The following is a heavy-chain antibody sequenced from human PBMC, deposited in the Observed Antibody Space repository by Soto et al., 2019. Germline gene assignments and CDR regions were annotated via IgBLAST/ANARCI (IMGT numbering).Heavy chain of an antibody. Sequence: EVQLVESGGGLVQPGGSLRLSCAASGFTFSNYWMSWVRQAPGKGLEWVANIKQDGSEKDYVDSVKGRFAISRDNAKNSLYLQMNSLRAEDTAMYYCARALSDIGILTGEYNLESDWFDPWGQGTLVTVSS. J-gene: IGHJ5*02. CDR2: IKQDGSEK. V-gene: IGHV3-7*01. CDR3: ARALSDIGILTGEYNLESDWFDP. D-gene: IGHD3-9*01. CDR1: GFTFSNYW.